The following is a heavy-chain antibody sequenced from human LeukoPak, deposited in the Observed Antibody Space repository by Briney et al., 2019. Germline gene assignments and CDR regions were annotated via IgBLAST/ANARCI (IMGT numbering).Heavy chain of an antibody. CDR3: AKDRYYYDSSGYPPY. Sequence: GRSLRLSCAVSGFRFSSYGMHWVRQAPGKGLEWVAVISDDGSKIYYGDSVKGRFTISRDNSKNTLNLQMDSLRADDTAVYYCAKDRYYYDSSGYPPYWGQGTLVTVSS. CDR2: ISDDGSKI. J-gene: IGHJ4*02. D-gene: IGHD3-22*01. CDR1: GFRFSSYG. V-gene: IGHV3-30*18.